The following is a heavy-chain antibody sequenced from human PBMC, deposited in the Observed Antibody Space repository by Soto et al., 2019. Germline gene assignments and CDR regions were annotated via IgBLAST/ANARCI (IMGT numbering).Heavy chain of an antibody. CDR3: ARDWSGEMNIIADS. D-gene: IGHD1-20*01. Sequence: SVKVSCKASGGNFNSFVFSWVRQAPGQGLEWMGGIIPIFTTTNYAQKFQGRVTITADESTNTAYMELTSLTSNDTAVYYCARDWSGEMNIIADSWGPGTLVTVSS. J-gene: IGHJ4*02. CDR2: IIPIFTTT. CDR1: GGNFNSFV. V-gene: IGHV1-69*13.